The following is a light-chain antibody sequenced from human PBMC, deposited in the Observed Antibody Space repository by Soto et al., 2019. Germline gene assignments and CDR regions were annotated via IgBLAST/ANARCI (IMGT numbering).Light chain of an antibody. V-gene: IGKV1-9*01. CDR3: QQRNSYPRT. CDR2: AAS. J-gene: IGKJ2*01. CDR1: QGINIF. Sequence: DIQLTQSPSFLSASVGDRVTITCRASQGINIFLAWFQQKPGKAPNLLISAASTLQSGVPSRSSGSGSETEFTLTITSLQPEDSATYYCQQRNSYPRTFGQGTKVEIK.